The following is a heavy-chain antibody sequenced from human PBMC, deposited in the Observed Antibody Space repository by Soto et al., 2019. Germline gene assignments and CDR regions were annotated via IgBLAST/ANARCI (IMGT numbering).Heavy chain of an antibody. Sequence: PGGSLRLSCAASGFTFSSYAMSWVRQAPGKGLEWVSAISGSGGSTYYADSVKGRFTISRDNSKNTLYLQMNSLRGEDAAVYYCVGDLGGEDTYWGPGTLVTVSS. V-gene: IGHV3-23*01. J-gene: IGHJ4*02. D-gene: IGHD3-10*01. CDR2: ISGSGGST. CDR3: VGDLGGEDTY. CDR1: GFTFSSYA.